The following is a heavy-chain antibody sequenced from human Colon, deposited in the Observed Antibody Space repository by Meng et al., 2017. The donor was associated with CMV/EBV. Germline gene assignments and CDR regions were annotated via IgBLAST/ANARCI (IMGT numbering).Heavy chain of an antibody. CDR3: AKDWNCSSTSCLDY. D-gene: IGHD2-2*01. CDR1: GFTFSSYW. V-gene: IGHV3-74*01. Sequence: GGSLRLSCAASGFTFSSYWMHWVRQAPGKGLVWVSRINSDGSSTNYADSVKGRFTISRDNSKNTLYLQMNSLRAEDTAVYYCAKDWNCSSTSCLDYWGQGTLVTVSS. CDR2: INSDGSST. J-gene: IGHJ4*02.